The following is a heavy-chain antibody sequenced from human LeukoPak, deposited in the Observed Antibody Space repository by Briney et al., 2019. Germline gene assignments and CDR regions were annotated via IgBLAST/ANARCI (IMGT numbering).Heavy chain of an antibody. D-gene: IGHD5-18*01. CDR1: GFTVSSNY. CDR3: ARAGWRYSYGGYFDY. Sequence: PGGSLRLSCAASGFTVSSNYMSWVRQAPGKGLEWVSVIYSGGSTYYADSVKGRFTISRDNSKNTLYLQMNGLRAEDTAVYYCARAGWRYSYGGYFDYWGQGTLVIVSS. V-gene: IGHV3-66*01. J-gene: IGHJ4*02. CDR2: IYSGGST.